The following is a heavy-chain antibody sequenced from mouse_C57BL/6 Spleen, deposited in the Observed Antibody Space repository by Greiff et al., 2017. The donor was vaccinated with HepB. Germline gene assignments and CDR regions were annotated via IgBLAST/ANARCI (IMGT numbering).Heavy chain of an antibody. CDR3: ASSSGYPFFAY. Sequence: VQLQQPGAELVKPGASVKLSCKASGYTFTSYWMPWVKQRPGQGLEWIGEIDPSDSYTNYNQKFKGKATLTVDTSSSTAYMQLSSLTSEDSAVYYCASSSGYPFFAYWGQGTLVTVSA. CDR2: IDPSDSYT. CDR1: GYTFTSYW. D-gene: IGHD3-2*02. V-gene: IGHV1-50*01. J-gene: IGHJ3*01.